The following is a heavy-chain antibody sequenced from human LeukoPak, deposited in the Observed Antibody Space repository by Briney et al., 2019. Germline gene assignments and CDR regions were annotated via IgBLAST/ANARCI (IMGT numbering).Heavy chain of an antibody. V-gene: IGHV4-38-2*02. Sequence: SETLSLTCTVSGYSLSSGYYWGWIRQPPGRGLEWIGSIYHSGSTYYNPSLKSRVTISVDTSKNQFSLKLSSVTAADTAVYYCARGGKGPVSYYYYMDVWGKGTTVTVSS. CDR2: IYHSGST. CDR3: ARGGKGPVSYYYYMDV. CDR1: GYSLSSGYY. D-gene: IGHD1-14*01. J-gene: IGHJ6*03.